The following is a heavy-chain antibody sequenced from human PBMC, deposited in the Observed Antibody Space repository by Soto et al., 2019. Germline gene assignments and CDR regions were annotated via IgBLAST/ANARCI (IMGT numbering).Heavy chain of an antibody. Sequence: QVQLVESGGGEVQPGRSLRLSCAASGFTFSGYGRHWVRQAPGKGLEWVAVVSYDGSNKYYADSVKGRFTISRDNFKNTLYLQMNSLRPDDTAVYYCARPPTWIQDNYFDYWGQGTLVTVSS. CDR3: ARPPTWIQDNYFDY. D-gene: IGHD5-18*01. CDR2: VSYDGSNK. J-gene: IGHJ4*02. CDR1: GFTFSGYG. V-gene: IGHV3-30*19.